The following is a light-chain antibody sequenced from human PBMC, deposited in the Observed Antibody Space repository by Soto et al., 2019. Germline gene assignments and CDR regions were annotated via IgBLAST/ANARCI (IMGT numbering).Light chain of an antibody. J-gene: IGKJ1*01. CDR1: QSISSF. Sequence: DIQMTQSPSSLSASVGDRVTITCRASQSISSFLNWYEQKPGKAPRLLIYAASSLQSGVPSRFSASGSGTDSTHTISSLQPEDFATYYCQQTYSTPETCGQGTKVEIK. V-gene: IGKV1-39*01. CDR3: QQTYSTPET. CDR2: AAS.